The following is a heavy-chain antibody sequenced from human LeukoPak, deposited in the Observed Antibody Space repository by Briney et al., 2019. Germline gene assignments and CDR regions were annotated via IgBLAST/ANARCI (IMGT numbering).Heavy chain of an antibody. Sequence: PSETLSLTCTVSGYSISSGYYWGWIRQPPGKGLEWIGSIYYSGSTYYNPSLKSRVTISVDTSKNQFSLKLSSVTAADTAVYYCATPTLNYYDILAGYVGYWGQGTLVTVSS. V-gene: IGHV4-38-2*02. CDR3: ATPTLNYYDILAGYVGY. CDR1: GYSISSGYY. CDR2: IYYSGST. J-gene: IGHJ4*02. D-gene: IGHD3-9*01.